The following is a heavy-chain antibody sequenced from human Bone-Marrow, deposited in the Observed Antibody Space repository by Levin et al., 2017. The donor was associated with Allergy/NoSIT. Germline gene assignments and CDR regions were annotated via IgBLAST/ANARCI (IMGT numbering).Heavy chain of an antibody. J-gene: IGHJ5*01. Sequence: GGSLRLSCAASGFSFSNYAMSWVRQAPGKGLEWVSSISGGGGTIYYADSVKGRFTISRDNAKSTLYLEMNSLRGEDTAFYYCARDMAARPRWFESWGQGTLVTVSS. V-gene: IGHV3-23*01. D-gene: IGHD6-6*01. CDR2: ISGGGGTI. CDR3: ARDMAARPRWFES. CDR1: GFSFSNYA.